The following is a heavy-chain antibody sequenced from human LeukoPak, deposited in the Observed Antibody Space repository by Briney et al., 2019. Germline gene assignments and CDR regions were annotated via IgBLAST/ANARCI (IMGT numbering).Heavy chain of an antibody. CDR1: GFTFSSYA. Sequence: QAGGSLRLSCAASGFTFSSYAMTWVRQAPGKGLEWVSAISGGGDSTYYADSVKGRFTISRDNSKNTLYIQMNSLRADDTAVYYCAKDLGRAAPRNWFDPWGQGTLVTVSS. D-gene: IGHD2-15*01. V-gene: IGHV3-23*01. CDR3: AKDLGRAAPRNWFDP. CDR2: ISGGGDST. J-gene: IGHJ5*02.